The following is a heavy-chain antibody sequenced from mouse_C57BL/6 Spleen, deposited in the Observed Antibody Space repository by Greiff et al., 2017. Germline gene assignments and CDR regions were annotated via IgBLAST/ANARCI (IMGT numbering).Heavy chain of an antibody. CDR2: ISYSGST. Sequence: EVQLQESGPGMVKPSPSLSLTCTATGYSITSGYDWHWIRHFPGNKLEWMGYISYSGSTNYNPTLKSRTSITPDTSKNHVCLKLNSVTTEDTATYYCARGGVRSSWFAYWGQGTLVTVSA. V-gene: IGHV3-1*01. CDR3: ARGGVRSSWFAY. D-gene: IGHD2-1*01. CDR1: GYSITSGYD. J-gene: IGHJ3*01.